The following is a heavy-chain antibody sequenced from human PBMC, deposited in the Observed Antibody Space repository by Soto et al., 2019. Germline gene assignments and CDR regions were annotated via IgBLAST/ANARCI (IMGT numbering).Heavy chain of an antibody. V-gene: IGHV3-23*01. Sequence: EVQLLESGGGLVQPGGSRRLSCAASGFTFSSYAMSWVRQAPGKGLEWVSAISGSGGSTYYADSVKGRFTISRDNSKNTLYLQMNSLRAEDTAGYYCAKVIAAAGTGYWFDPWGQGTLVTVSS. CDR1: GFTFSSYA. CDR3: AKVIAAAGTGYWFDP. CDR2: ISGSGGST. J-gene: IGHJ5*02. D-gene: IGHD6-13*01.